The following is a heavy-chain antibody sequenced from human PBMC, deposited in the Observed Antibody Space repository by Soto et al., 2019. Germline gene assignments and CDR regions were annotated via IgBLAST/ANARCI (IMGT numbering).Heavy chain of an antibody. CDR3: ARDSLTGDDAFDI. CDR2: IYYSGST. Sequence: SETLSLTCTVSGGSISSYYWSWIRQPPGKGLEWIGYIYYSGSTNYNPSLKSRVTISVDTSKNQFSLKLSSVTAADTAVYHCARDSLTGDDAFDIWGQGTMVTVSS. V-gene: IGHV4-59*01. D-gene: IGHD7-27*01. J-gene: IGHJ3*02. CDR1: GGSISSYY.